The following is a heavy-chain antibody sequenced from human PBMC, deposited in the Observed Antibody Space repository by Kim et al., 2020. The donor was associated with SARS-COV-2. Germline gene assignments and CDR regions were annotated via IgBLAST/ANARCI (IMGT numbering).Heavy chain of an antibody. D-gene: IGHD6-13*01. V-gene: IGHV1-2*02. CDR1: GYTFTAYY. CDR2: INPNTGDT. J-gene: IGHJ4*02. Sequence: ASVKVSCKASGYTFTAYYIHWVRQAPGQGLEWMGWINPNTGDTKYAQKFQGRVTMTRDTSISTAYMELSSLKSDDTAVYYCARFEYSMSHFDCWGQGPLVTVSS. CDR3: ARFEYSMSHFDC.